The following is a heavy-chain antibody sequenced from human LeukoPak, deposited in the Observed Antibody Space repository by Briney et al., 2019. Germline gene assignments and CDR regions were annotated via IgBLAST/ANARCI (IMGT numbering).Heavy chain of an antibody. Sequence: SVKVSCKASGGTFSSYAISWVRQAPGQGLEWMGRIIPILGIANYAQKFQGRVTITADTSTSTAYMELSSLRSEDTAVYYCARAQGYYDSMVYWGQGTLVTVSS. CDR1: GGTFSSYA. V-gene: IGHV1-69*04. J-gene: IGHJ4*02. D-gene: IGHD3-22*01. CDR3: ARAQGYYDSMVY. CDR2: IIPILGIA.